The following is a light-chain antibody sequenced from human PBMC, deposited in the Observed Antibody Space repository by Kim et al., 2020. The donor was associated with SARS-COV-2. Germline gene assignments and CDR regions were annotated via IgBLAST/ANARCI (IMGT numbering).Light chain of an antibody. V-gene: IGKV4-1*01. CDR3: QQYYSTPLT. CDR1: QSVLYSSNNKNY. Sequence: DIVMTQSPDSLAVSLGERATINCKSSQSVLYSSNNKNYLAWYQQKPGQPPKLLIYWASTRESGVPDRFSGSGSGTDFTHTISSLQAEDVAVYYCQQYYSTPLTFGGGTKVDIK. J-gene: IGKJ4*01. CDR2: WAS.